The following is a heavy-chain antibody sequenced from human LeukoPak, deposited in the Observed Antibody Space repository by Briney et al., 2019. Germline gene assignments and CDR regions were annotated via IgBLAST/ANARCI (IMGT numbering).Heavy chain of an antibody. CDR2: IYPGDSDT. J-gene: IGHJ5*02. Sequence: GESLKISCKGSGYSFTSYWIGWVRQMPGKGLEWMGIIYPGDSDTRYSPSFQGQVTISADKSISTAYLQWSSLKASDTAMYYCAGADTAMPETNWFDPWGQGTLVTVSS. V-gene: IGHV5-51*01. CDR3: AGADTAMPETNWFDP. CDR1: GYSFTSYW. D-gene: IGHD5-18*01.